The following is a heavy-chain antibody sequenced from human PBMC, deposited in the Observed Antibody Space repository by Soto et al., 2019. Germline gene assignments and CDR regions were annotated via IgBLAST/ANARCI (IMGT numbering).Heavy chain of an antibody. Sequence: GASLKISCKGSGYSFAGYWITWLRQKPGKGLEWMGRIDPSDSHTYYSPSFRGHVTISATKSITTVFLQLISLRASDTAMYYCARQIYDSDTGPNFQYYFDSWGQGTTVTVSS. J-gene: IGHJ4*02. V-gene: IGHV5-10-1*01. CDR1: GYSFAGYW. CDR3: ARQIYDSDTGPNFQYYFDS. CDR2: IDPSDSHT. D-gene: IGHD3-22*01.